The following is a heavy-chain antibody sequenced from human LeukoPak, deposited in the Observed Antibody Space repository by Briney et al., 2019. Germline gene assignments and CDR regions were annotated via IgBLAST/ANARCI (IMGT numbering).Heavy chain of an antibody. D-gene: IGHD4-17*01. V-gene: IGHV3-48*03. J-gene: IGHJ4*02. Sequence: GGSLRLSCAASGFTFSSYEMNWVRQAPGKGLEWVSYISSSGSTIYYADSVKGRFTISRDNSKNTLYLQMNSLRAEDTAVYYCARWYGDYFDYWGQGTLVTVSS. CDR2: ISSSGSTI. CDR3: ARWYGDYFDY. CDR1: GFTFSSYE.